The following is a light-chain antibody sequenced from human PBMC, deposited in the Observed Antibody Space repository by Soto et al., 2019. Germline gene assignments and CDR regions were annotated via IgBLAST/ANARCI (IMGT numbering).Light chain of an antibody. V-gene: IGKV3-11*01. Sequence: EIVLTQSPATLSLSPGQSATLSCRASQSVGSYLAWYQQKPGQAPRLLIYDASNRATGIPDMFSGSGSGTDFTLTISSLEPEDFAVYYCHQRSNWPRTFGQGTKLEIK. J-gene: IGKJ2*01. CDR2: DAS. CDR1: QSVGSY. CDR3: HQRSNWPRT.